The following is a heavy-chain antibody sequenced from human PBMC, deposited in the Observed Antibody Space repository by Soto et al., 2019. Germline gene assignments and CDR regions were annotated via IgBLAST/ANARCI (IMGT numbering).Heavy chain of an antibody. D-gene: IGHD3-16*01. Sequence: QLRLVESGGSVVQPGGSLRLSCAASRFTFTTYAMDWVRQTPGKGLEWVALIVPDDSFIVYADSVKGRFTISRDNSKNTVSLQMNSLTTEDTAVYFCARDRADDVGIMFDFWGQGILVTVSS. J-gene: IGHJ4*02. CDR1: RFTFTTYA. CDR3: ARDRADDVGIMFDF. CDR2: IVPDDSFI. V-gene: IGHV3-30*04.